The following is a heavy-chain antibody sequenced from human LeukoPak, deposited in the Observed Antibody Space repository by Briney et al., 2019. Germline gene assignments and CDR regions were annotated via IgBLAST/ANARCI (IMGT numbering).Heavy chain of an antibody. CDR3: SSGNSHAFDI. CDR1: GFTLSSYW. J-gene: IGHJ3*02. V-gene: IGHV3-74*01. CDR2: INSDGSST. Sequence: GGSLRLSCAASGFTLSSYWMHWVCQDPGKGLVWVSRINSDGSSTSYADSVKGRFTISRDNAKNTLYLQMNNLRAEDTAVYYCSSGNSHAFDIWGQGTMVTVSS. D-gene: IGHD4-23*01.